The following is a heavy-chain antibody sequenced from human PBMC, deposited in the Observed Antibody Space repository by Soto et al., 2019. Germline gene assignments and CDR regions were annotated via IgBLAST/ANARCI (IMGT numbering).Heavy chain of an antibody. D-gene: IGHD3-9*01. J-gene: IGHJ5*02. V-gene: IGHV4-59*01. CDR1: GGSISSYY. CDR3: AKTYYDILTGYDPWFDP. Sequence: PSETLSLTCTVSGGSISSYYWSWIRQPPGKGLEWIGYIYYSGSTNYNPSLKSRVTISVDTSKNQFSLKLSSVTAADTAVYYCAKTYYDILTGYDPWFDPWGQGTLVTVSS. CDR2: IYYSGST.